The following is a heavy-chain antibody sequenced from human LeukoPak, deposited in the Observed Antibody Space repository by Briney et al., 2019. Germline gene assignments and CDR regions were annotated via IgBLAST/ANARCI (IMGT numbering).Heavy chain of an antibody. CDR3: ARQLYSSSWYYFDY. J-gene: IGHJ4*02. D-gene: IGHD6-13*01. CDR2: INHSGST. V-gene: IGHV4-34*01. CDR1: GGSFSGYY. Sequence: SETLSPTCAVYGGSFSGYYWSWIRQPPGKGLEWIGEINHSGSTNYNPSLKSRVTISVDTSKNQFSLKLSSVTAADTAVYYCARQLYSSSWYYFDYWGQGTLVTVSS.